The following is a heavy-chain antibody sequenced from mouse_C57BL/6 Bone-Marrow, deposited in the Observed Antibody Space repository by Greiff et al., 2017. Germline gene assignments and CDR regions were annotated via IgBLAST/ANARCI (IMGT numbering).Heavy chain of an antibody. CDR3: TVVVFDY. V-gene: IGHV14-4*01. Sequence: VQLQQSGAELVRPGASVKLSCTASGFNIKDDYMHWVKQRTEQGLEWIGWIDPANGDTEYASKFQGKATITADTSSNTAYLQRSSLTSEDTAVYYCTVVVFDYWGQGTTLTVSS. CDR2: IDPANGDT. CDR1: GFNIKDDY. D-gene: IGHD1-1*01. J-gene: IGHJ2*01.